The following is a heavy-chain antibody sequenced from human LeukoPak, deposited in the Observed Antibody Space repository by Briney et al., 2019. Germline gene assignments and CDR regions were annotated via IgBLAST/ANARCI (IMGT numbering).Heavy chain of an antibody. CDR3: AKDIGAVAERFDY. Sequence: GGSLRLSCAASGFTFSSYWMSWVRQAPGKGLEWVANIKQDGSEKYYADSVKGRFTISRDNAKNSLYLQMNSLRAEDTALYYCAKDIGAVAERFDYWGQGTLVTVSS. D-gene: IGHD6-19*01. J-gene: IGHJ4*02. CDR2: IKQDGSEK. V-gene: IGHV3-7*03. CDR1: GFTFSSYW.